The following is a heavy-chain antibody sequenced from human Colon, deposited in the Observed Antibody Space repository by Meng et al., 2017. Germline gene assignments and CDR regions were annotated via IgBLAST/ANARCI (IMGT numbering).Heavy chain of an antibody. Sequence: QVPRQHPLTIPVTPSLTPSQSSGISWASVTINSPARSLIIQSPSRGLMWLKRTDNKSKYYNESTLTVTTRTTMNPVTTKNRISLQLNTFSPEDTAIYYFARDCGDVRGGFDFWGQGTLVTVSS. J-gene: IGHJ4*02. CDR2: TDNKSKYYN. CDR3: ARDCGDVRGGFDF. D-gene: IGHD2-21*01. V-gene: IGHV6-1*01. CDR1: WASVTINSPA.